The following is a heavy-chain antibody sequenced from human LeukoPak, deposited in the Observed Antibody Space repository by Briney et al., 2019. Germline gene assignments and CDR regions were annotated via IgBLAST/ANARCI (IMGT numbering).Heavy chain of an antibody. D-gene: IGHD3-16*01. J-gene: IGHJ5*02. CDR3: AXXXXXXYVWGSPTGYNWFDP. CDR2: INHSGST. Sequence: SETLSLTCAVYGGSFSGFYWTWIRQPPGKGLEWIGEINHSGSTNYNPSLKSRVTISVDTSKNQFSLKLSSVTAADTAVYYCAXXXXXXYVWGSPTGYNWFDPWGQGTLVTVSS. V-gene: IGHV4-34*01. CDR1: GGSFSGFY.